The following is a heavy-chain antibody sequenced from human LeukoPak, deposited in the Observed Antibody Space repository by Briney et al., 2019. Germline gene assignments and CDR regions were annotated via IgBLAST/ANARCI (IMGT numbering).Heavy chain of an antibody. D-gene: IGHD6-25*01. J-gene: IGHJ6*03. CDR1: GYTLTELS. Sequence: GASVKVSCKVSGYTLTELSMHWVRQAPGKGLERMGGFDPEDGETIYAQKFQGRVTMTEDTSTDTAYMELSSLRSEDTAVYYCATGSERISSGRRGGYYYYYMDVWGKGTTVTVSS. CDR3: ATGSERISSGRRGGYYYYYMDV. V-gene: IGHV1-24*01. CDR2: FDPEDGET.